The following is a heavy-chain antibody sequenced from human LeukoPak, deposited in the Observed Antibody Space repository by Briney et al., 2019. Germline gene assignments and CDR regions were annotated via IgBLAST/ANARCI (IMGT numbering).Heavy chain of an antibody. CDR2: IYYSGNA. Sequence: SETLSLTCTVSGGSVTSGSHYWSWVRRPPGRGLVWIGNIYYSGNANYNPSLKSRVTMSVDRSKNQLSLKLSSVTAADTAVYYCAGVQSQNYYAMDVWGPGTPVTVSS. J-gene: IGHJ6*02. V-gene: IGHV4-61*01. CDR1: GGSVTSGSHY. CDR3: AGVQSQNYYAMDV.